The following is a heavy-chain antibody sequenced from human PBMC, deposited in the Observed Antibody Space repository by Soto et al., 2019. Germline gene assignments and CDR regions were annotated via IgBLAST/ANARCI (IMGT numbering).Heavy chain of an antibody. CDR1: GGSFSGYY. CDR3: ARADCSGGSCRREFDY. J-gene: IGHJ4*02. Sequence: SETLSLTCAVYGGSFSGYYWSWIRQPPGKGLEWIGEINHSGSTNYNPSLKSRVTISVDTSKNQFSLKLSSVTAADTAVYYCARADCSGGSCRREFDYWGQGTLVTVSS. V-gene: IGHV4-34*01. CDR2: INHSGST. D-gene: IGHD2-15*01.